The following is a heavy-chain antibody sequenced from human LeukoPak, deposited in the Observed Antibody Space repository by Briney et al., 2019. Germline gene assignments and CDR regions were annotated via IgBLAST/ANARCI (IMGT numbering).Heavy chain of an antibody. Sequence: SETLSLTCAVYGGSFSGYYWSWIRQPPWKGLEGIGEINHSGSTNYNPSLKSRVTISVDTSKNQFSLKLSSVTAADTAVYYCARGPNDYGDYAWYFDLWGRGTLVTVSS. CDR1: GGSFSGYY. D-gene: IGHD4-17*01. J-gene: IGHJ2*01. CDR3: ARGPNDYGDYAWYFDL. V-gene: IGHV4-34*01. CDR2: INHSGST.